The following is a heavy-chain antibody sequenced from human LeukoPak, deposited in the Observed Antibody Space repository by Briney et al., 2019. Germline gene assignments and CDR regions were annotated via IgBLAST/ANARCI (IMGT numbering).Heavy chain of an antibody. V-gene: IGHV3-21*01. D-gene: IGHD1-26*01. CDR3: ARDGSPNYGYYAFFDN. CDR1: GFTFSGHS. CDR2: ITSTATHT. J-gene: IGHJ4*02. Sequence: GGSLRLSCATSGFTFSGHSMSWVRQAPGKGLEWVSSITSTATHTYYADSVKGRFTISRDNAKNSLILQTSSLTVADTGIYYCARDGSPNYGYYAFFDNCGQGTLVTVSS.